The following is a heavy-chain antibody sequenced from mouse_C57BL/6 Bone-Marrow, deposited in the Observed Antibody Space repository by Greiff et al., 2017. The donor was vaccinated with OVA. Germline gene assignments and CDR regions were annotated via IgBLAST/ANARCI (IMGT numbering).Heavy chain of an antibody. CDR1: GFTFSSYG. Sequence: EVQLVESGGALVKPGGSLKLSCAASGFTFSSYGMSWVRQTPDKRLEWVVTISSGGSYTYYPDSVKGRFTISRDNAKNTLYLQMSSLKSEDTARYDGARRHGYDPYCYFDVWGTGTTVTVSS. CDR3: ARRHGYDPYCYFDV. D-gene: IGHD2-2*01. J-gene: IGHJ1*03. CDR2: ISSGGSYT. V-gene: IGHV5-6*01.